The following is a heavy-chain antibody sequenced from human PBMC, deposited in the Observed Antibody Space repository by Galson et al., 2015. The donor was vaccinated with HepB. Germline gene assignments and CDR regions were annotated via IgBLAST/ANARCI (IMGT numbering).Heavy chain of an antibody. CDR1: GFTVSSNY. V-gene: IGHV3-53*01. CDR3: ARGRTHDYGDYFDC. D-gene: IGHD4-17*01. Sequence: SLRLSCAASGFTVSSNYMSWVRQAPGKGLEWVSVISTGGDTFYADPVNGRFTISRYNSKNTMYLQKNSLRAEDTALYYCARGRTHDYGDYFDCWGQGTLVTVSS. CDR2: ISTGGDT. J-gene: IGHJ4*02.